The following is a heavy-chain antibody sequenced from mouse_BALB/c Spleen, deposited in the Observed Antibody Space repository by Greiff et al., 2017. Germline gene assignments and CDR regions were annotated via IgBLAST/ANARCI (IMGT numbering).Heavy chain of an antibody. V-gene: IGHV5-17*02. CDR1: GFTFSSFG. CDR3: ARGGNSHYAMDY. D-gene: IGHD2-1*01. J-gene: IGHJ4*01. CDR2: ISSGSSTI. Sequence: EVQGVESGGGLVQPGGSRKLSCAASGFTFSSFGMHWVRQAPEKGLEWVAYISSGSSTIYYADTVKGRFTISRDNPKNTLFLQMTSLRSEDTAMYYCARGGNSHYAMDYWGQGTSVTVSS.